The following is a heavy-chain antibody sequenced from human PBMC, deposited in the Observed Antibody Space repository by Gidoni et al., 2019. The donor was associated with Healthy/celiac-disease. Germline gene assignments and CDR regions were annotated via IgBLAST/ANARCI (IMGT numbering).Heavy chain of an antibody. V-gene: IGHV4-34*01. Sequence: QVQLQQWGAGLLKPSETLSLTCAVYGGSFSCYYWSWIRQPPGKGLEWIGEINHSGSTNYNPSLKSRVTISVDTSKNQFSLKLSSVTAADTAVYYCARAPIVSSWYTDYWGQGTLVTVSS. CDR3: ARAPIVSSWYTDY. J-gene: IGHJ4*02. D-gene: IGHD6-13*01. CDR1: GGSFSCYY. CDR2: INHSGST.